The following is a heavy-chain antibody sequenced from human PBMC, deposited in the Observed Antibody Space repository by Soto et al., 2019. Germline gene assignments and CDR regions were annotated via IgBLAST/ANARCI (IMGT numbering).Heavy chain of an antibody. V-gene: IGHV3-23*01. CDR3: AKAGYDILTGDDY. CDR2: ISDGGGST. CDR1: AFSSSSYA. D-gene: IGHD3-9*01. J-gene: IGHJ4*02. Sequence: GSLSRSSSSSAFSSSSYAMSCFRLVPGRGLEWVSGISDGGGSTYYADSVKGRFTISRDNSKNTLYLQMNSLRAEDTAVYHCAKAGYDILTGDDYWGQGTLVTVSS.